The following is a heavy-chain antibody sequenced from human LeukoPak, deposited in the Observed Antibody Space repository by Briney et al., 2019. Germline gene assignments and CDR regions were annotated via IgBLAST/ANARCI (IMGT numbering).Heavy chain of an antibody. CDR2: INTNTGNP. CDR3: ARDLRWGNLRVAFDF. CDR1: GYTFTSYA. Sequence: ASVKVSCKASGYTFTSYAMNWVRQAPGQGLEWMGWINTNTGNPTYAQGFTGRFVFSLDTSVSTAYLQISSLKAEDTAVYYCARDLRWGNLRVAFDFWGQGTMVTVSS. V-gene: IGHV7-4-1*02. J-gene: IGHJ3*01. D-gene: IGHD4-23*01.